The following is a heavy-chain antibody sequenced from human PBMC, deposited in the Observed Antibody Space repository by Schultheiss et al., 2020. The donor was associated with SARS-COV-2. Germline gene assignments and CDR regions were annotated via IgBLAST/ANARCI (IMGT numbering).Heavy chain of an antibody. J-gene: IGHJ4*02. CDR2: INHSGST. CDR1: SGSISNYY. Sequence: SETLSLTCTVSSGSISNYYWSWIRQPPGKGLEWIGEINHSGSTNYNPSLKSRVTISVDTSKNQFSLKLSSVTAADTAVYYCARVGIAAAGGDYWGQGTLVTVSS. CDR3: ARVGIAAAGGDY. V-gene: IGHV4-34*01. D-gene: IGHD6-13*01.